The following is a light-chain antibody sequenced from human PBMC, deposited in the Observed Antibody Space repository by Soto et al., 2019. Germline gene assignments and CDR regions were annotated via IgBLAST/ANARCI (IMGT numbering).Light chain of an antibody. J-gene: IGKJ4*01. CDR1: QSISSG. Sequence: EILMTQSPSNLSAFVGGGANIXCRASQSISSGVDWYQQKPGKAPKLLIYDASSLESGVQSRLSGSGSGKEFTLNISSLQPDDFATYYCKQYNSYSPATFGGGTKVDIK. CDR3: KQYNSYSPAT. CDR2: DAS. V-gene: IGKV1-5*01.